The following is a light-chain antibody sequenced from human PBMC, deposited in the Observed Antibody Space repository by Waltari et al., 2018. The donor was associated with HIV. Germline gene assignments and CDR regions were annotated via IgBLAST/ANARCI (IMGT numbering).Light chain of an antibody. CDR2: EVN. V-gene: IGLV2-8*01. J-gene: IGLJ2*01. Sequence: QSALTQPPSASGSPGQPVTLPCTGRHSDLASYNSVSLYQQHPGKAPKLMIYEVNNRPSGVPDRFSGAKSGSVASLTVSGLQADDEADYYCSSYAGRDIRVVFGGGTKLTVL. CDR3: SSYAGRDIRVV. CDR1: HSDLASYNS.